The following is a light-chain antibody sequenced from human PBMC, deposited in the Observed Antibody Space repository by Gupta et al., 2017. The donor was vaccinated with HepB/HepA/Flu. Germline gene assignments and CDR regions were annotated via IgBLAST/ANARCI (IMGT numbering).Light chain of an antibody. V-gene: IGKV1-5*03. CDR2: KVS. CDR1: QSISNW. Sequence: IQMTQSPSTLSASVGDRGTITCRASQSISNWLAGYQQKPGKAPKLLIYKVSTLESGVPSRFRGSGYETEFTLTISSVQPDDFETYYSQQFGAFGQGTKVEIK. CDR3: QQFGA. J-gene: IGKJ1*01.